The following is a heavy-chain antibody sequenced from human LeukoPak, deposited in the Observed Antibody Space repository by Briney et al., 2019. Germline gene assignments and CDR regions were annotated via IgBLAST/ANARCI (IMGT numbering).Heavy chain of an antibody. J-gene: IGHJ4*02. Sequence: PGGSLRLSCAASGFTFSSYSMNWVRQAPGKGLEWVSSISSSSSYIYYADSVKGRFTISRDNAKNSLYLQMNSLRAEDTAVYYCARDQGYDFWSESLFDYWGQGTLVTVSS. CDR1: GFTFSSYS. CDR2: ISSSSSYI. D-gene: IGHD3-3*01. V-gene: IGHV3-21*01. CDR3: ARDQGYDFWSESLFDY.